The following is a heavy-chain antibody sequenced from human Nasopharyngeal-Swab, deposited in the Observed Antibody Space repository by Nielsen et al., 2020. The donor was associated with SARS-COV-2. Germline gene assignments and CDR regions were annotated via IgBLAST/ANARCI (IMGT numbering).Heavy chain of an antibody. V-gene: IGHV4-61*01. CDR3: ARRDESTITIFGVVITKGWFDP. CDR1: GGSVSSGSYY. Sequence: SETLSLTCTVSGGSVSSGSYYWSWIRQPPGKGLEWIGYIYYSGSTNYNPSLKSRVTISVDTSKNQFSLKLSSVTAADTAVYYCARRDESTITIFGVVITKGWFDPWGQGTLVTVSS. J-gene: IGHJ5*02. CDR2: IYYSGST. D-gene: IGHD3-3*01.